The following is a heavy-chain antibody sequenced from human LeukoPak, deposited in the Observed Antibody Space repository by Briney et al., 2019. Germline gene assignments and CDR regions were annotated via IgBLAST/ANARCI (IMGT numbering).Heavy chain of an antibody. D-gene: IGHD2-21*02. CDR3: ARLPYCGGDCYPNWFDP. Sequence: GESLKISCKGSGYSFPSYWIGWVRQMPGKGLECMGVIYLGDSDTRYSPSFQGQVTISADKSISTAYLQWSSLKVSDTAMYYCARLPYCGGDCYPNWFDPWGQGTLVTVSS. CDR1: GYSFPSYW. V-gene: IGHV5-51*01. CDR2: IYLGDSDT. J-gene: IGHJ5*02.